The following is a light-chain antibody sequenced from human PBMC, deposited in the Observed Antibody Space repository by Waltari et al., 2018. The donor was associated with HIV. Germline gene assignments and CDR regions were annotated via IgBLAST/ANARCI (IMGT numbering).Light chain of an antibody. CDR2: EVN. V-gene: IGLV2-8*01. CDR3: SSYAGRDIRVV. CDR1: DSDIGSTNF. J-gene: IGLJ2*01. Sequence: ALTQPPSASGSPGQSVTISCTGGDSDIGSTNFCSWYQQHPGKAPKLMLYEVNKRPSGVSHRFSGAKSGSVASLTVSGLQADDEADYYCSSYAGRDIRVVFGGGTKLTVL.